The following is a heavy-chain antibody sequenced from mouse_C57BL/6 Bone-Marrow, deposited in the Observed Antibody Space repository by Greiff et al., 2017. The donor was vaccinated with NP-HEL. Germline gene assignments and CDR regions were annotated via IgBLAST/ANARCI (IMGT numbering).Heavy chain of an antibody. D-gene: IGHD4-1*01. V-gene: IGHV3-6*01. Sequence: EVKLQESGPGLVKPSQSLSLTCSVTGYSITSGYYWNWIRQFPGNKLEWMGYISYDGSNNYNPSLKNRISITRDTSKNQFFLKLNSVTTEDTATYYCASRKLTDAWFAYWGQGTLVTVSA. J-gene: IGHJ3*01. CDR2: ISYDGSN. CDR1: GYSITSGYY. CDR3: ASRKLTDAWFAY.